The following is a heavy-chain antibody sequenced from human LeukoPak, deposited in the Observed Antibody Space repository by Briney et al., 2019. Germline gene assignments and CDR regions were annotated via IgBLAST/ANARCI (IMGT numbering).Heavy chain of an antibody. D-gene: IGHD6-6*01. J-gene: IGHJ4*02. Sequence: PGGSLRLSCAASGFTFSSYEMNWVRQAPGKGLEWVSYISSSGSTIYYADSVKGRFTISRDNAKNSLYLQMNSLRAGDTAVYYCAREEQLAMDHNYFDYWGQGTPVTVSS. V-gene: IGHV3-48*03. CDR1: GFTFSSYE. CDR2: ISSSGSTI. CDR3: AREEQLAMDHNYFDY.